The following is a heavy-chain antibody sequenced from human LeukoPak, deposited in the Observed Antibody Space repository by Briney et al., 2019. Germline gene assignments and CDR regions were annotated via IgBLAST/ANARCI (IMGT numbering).Heavy chain of an antibody. Sequence: PVGSLRLSCAASGFRFYDYAMHWVRQAPGKGLEWVSFIRNDGNEIYYADSVKGRFTISRDNSRDTLYFQMNSLIYEDTAVYYCAKTGFQWGEYFYYMDVWGKGTTVTVSS. CDR2: IRNDGNEI. CDR1: GFRFYDYA. CDR3: AKTGFQWGEYFYYMDV. V-gene: IGHV3-30*02. D-gene: IGHD1-14*01. J-gene: IGHJ6*03.